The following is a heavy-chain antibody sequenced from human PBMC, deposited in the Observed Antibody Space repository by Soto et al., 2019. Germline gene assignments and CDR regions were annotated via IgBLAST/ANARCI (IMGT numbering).Heavy chain of an antibody. D-gene: IGHD2-15*01. CDR1: GGTFSSYA. CDR2: IIPIFGTA. V-gene: IGHV1-69*12. J-gene: IGHJ4*02. Sequence: QVQLVQSGAEVKKPGSSVKVSCKASGGTFSSYAIRWVRQAPGHGLEWLGGIIPIFGTANYAQKFQGRVTITADESTSTAYMELSSLRSEDTAVYYCARESRYCSGGSCYVLPGIDYWGQGTLVTVSS. CDR3: ARESRYCSGGSCYVLPGIDY.